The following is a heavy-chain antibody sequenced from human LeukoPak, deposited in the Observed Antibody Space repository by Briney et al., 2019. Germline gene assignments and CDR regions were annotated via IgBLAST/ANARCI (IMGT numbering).Heavy chain of an antibody. V-gene: IGHV3-48*04. CDR3: AKGGAVSSKSITLVRGTRSYVYYMDV. Sequence: GGSLRLSCAPSGFTFSTYSMNWVRQAPGKGLEWVSYISSSSSTIYYADSVKGRFTISRDNAKNSLYLQMNSLRAEDTAVYYCAKGGAVSSKSITLVRGTRSYVYYMDVWGKGTTVTISS. CDR2: ISSSSSTI. CDR1: GFTFSTYS. J-gene: IGHJ6*03. D-gene: IGHD3-10*01.